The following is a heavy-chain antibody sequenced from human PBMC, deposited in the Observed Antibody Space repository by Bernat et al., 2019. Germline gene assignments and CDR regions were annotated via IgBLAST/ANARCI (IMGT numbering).Heavy chain of an antibody. D-gene: IGHD4-11*01. CDR2: IYYSGST. V-gene: IGHV4-39*01. J-gene: IGHJ6*03. CDR3: ARAVEGYSNYPRGYYYYMDV. CDR1: GGSISSSSYY. Sequence: QLQLQESGPGLVKPSETLSLTCTVSGGSISSSSYYWGWIRQPPGKGLEWIGSIYYSGSTYYNPSLKSRVTISVDTSKNQFSLKLSSVTAADTAVYYCARAVEGYSNYPRGYYYYMDVWGKGTTVTVSS.